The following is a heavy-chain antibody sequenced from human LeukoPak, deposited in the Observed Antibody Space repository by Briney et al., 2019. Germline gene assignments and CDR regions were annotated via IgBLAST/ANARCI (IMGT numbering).Heavy chain of an antibody. V-gene: IGHV3-30*04. CDR3: ARDRSSALDY. J-gene: IGHJ4*02. Sequence: GGSLRLSCAASGFTFSSYAMHWVRQAPGKGLEWVAVISYDGSNKYYADSVKGRFTISRDNSKNTLYLQMNSLRAEDTAVYYCARDRSSALDYWGQGTLVTVSS. CDR1: GFTFSSYA. CDR2: ISYDGSNK. D-gene: IGHD2-2*01.